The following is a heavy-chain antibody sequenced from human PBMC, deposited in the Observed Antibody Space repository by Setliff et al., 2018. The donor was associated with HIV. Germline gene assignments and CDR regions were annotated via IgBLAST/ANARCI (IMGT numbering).Heavy chain of an antibody. V-gene: IGHV4-30-4*08. CDR1: GGSISNGDHY. CDR2: IYYTGDT. CDR3: ARTYSSNWYIDY. D-gene: IGHD6-13*01. J-gene: IGHJ4*02. Sequence: SETLSLTCTVSGGSISNGDHYWAWIRQSPGKGLEWIGYIYYTGDTYYRSSLESRVTISVDTSNNQFSLKLSSVTAADTAIYYCARTYSSNWYIDYWGQGTRVTVSS.